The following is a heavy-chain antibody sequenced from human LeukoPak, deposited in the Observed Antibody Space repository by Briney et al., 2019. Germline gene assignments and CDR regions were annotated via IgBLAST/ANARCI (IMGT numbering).Heavy chain of an antibody. CDR1: GLTFSSYC. D-gene: IGHD2-8*01. CDR2: IRSSSSYI. J-gene: IGHJ6*04. V-gene: IGHV3-21*01. Sequence: PGESLRLSCAVSGLTFSSYCMNWVRHPPGKGLEWVSSIRSSSSYIYYADSVKGRFTISRHNAKNSLYLQMNSLRAEDTAVYYCARSLLYYSPDVWGKGTTVTVSS. CDR3: ARSLLYYSPDV.